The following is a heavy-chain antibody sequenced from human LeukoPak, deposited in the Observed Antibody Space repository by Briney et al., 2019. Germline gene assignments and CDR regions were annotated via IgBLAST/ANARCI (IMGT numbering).Heavy chain of an antibody. CDR1: GYTFTGYY. V-gene: IGHV1-2*02. Sequence: GASVKVSCKASGYTFTGYYMHWVRQAPGQGLEWVGWINPNSGGTNYAQKFQGRVTMTRDTSISTAYMELSRLRSDDTAVYYCAREKVVVAATESVAFDIWGQGTMVTVSS. D-gene: IGHD2-15*01. CDR2: INPNSGGT. CDR3: AREKVVVAATESVAFDI. J-gene: IGHJ3*02.